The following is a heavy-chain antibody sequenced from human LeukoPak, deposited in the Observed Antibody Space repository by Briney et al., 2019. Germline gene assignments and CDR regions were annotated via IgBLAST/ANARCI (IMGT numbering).Heavy chain of an antibody. Sequence: ASVKVSCKASAYTFTSYAISWMRQAPGQGLEWMGWISVYNGNTNYAQKFQGRVTVTTDTSTNTVYMELRSLRFDDTAVYYCARDLAGIVGVTAWFDPWGQGTLVTVSS. CDR3: ARDLAGIVGVTAWFDP. V-gene: IGHV1-18*01. D-gene: IGHD1-26*01. CDR1: AYTFTSYA. CDR2: ISVYNGNT. J-gene: IGHJ5*02.